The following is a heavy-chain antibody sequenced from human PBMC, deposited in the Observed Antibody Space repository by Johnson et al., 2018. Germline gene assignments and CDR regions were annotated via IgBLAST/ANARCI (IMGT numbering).Heavy chain of an antibody. CDR3: ASPLLYDFWSGSAY. V-gene: IGHV3-11*04. CDR2: ISSSGSII. J-gene: IGHJ4*02. CDR1: GLTFSDYY. D-gene: IGHD3-3*01. Sequence: QVQLVESGGGLVKPGGSLRLSCAASGLTFSDYYMSWIRQAPGKGLEWVSYISSSGSIIYYADSVKGRFTISRDNAKNSLYLQMNGLRAEDTAVYYCASPLLYDFWSGSAYWGQGALVTVSS.